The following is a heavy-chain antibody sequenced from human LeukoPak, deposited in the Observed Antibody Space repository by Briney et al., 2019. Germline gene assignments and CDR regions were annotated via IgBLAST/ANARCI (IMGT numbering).Heavy chain of an antibody. CDR3: ARARYYDFWSGYSYFDY. V-gene: IGHV4-61*02. Sequence: SETLSLTCTVSGGSISSGSYYWSWIRQPAGEGLEWIGRIYTSGSTNYNPSLKSRVTISVDTSKNQFSLKLSSVTAADTAVYYCARARYYDFWSGYSYFDYWGQGTLVTVSS. CDR2: IYTSGST. D-gene: IGHD3-3*01. J-gene: IGHJ4*02. CDR1: GGSISSGSYY.